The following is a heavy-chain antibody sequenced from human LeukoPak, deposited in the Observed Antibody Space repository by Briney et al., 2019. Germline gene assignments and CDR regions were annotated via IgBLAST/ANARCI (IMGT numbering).Heavy chain of an antibody. V-gene: IGHV3-15*07. CDR1: GFTFTNAW. D-gene: IGHD6-19*01. CDR2: IKRNIDGGTT. J-gene: IGHJ4*02. CDR3: STYSNGWSSY. Sequence: KPGGSLRLSCAASGFTFTNAWMNWVRQAPGKGLEWVGRIKRNIDGGTTDYAAPVKGRFTISRDDSKNTLYLQMDSLKTEDTAVYYCSTYSNGWSSYWGQGTLVTVSS.